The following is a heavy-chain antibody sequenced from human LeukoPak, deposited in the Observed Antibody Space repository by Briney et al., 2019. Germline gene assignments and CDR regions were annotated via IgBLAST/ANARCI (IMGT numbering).Heavy chain of an antibody. Sequence: SVKVSCKASGGTFSSYAISWVRQAPGQGLEWMGGIIPIFGTANYAQKFQGRVTITADKSTSTAYMELSSLRSEDTAVYYCARDQEWFGELSDYYYGMDVWGKETTVTVSS. D-gene: IGHD3-10*01. V-gene: IGHV1-69*06. J-gene: IGHJ6*04. CDR3: ARDQEWFGELSDYYYGMDV. CDR1: GGTFSSYA. CDR2: IIPIFGTA.